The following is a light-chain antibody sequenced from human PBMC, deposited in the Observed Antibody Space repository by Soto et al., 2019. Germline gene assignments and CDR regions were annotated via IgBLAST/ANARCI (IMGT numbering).Light chain of an antibody. CDR1: QSVNSN. CDR2: GAS. J-gene: IGKJ1*01. V-gene: IGKV3-15*01. Sequence: EIVMTQSPATLSVSPGERATLSCRASQSVNSNLAWYQQKPGQAPRLLISGASTRATGIPARFSGSGSETEFTLTISSLQSVDLAVYYCQQYNNWWTFGQGTKVEIK. CDR3: QQYNNWWT.